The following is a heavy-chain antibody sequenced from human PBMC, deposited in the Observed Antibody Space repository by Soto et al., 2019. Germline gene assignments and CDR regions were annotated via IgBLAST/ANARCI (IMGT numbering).Heavy chain of an antibody. Sequence: QVQLVQSGAEVKKPGASVKVSCKASGYTFTSYGINWVRQAPGQGLEWMGWISAYNGNTHYAQKLQGRVNMTTDPSKVTGYMELRSLITEEPALYYRTRVKSGYGFAYWGQGNLVTRPS. CDR1: GYTFTSYG. CDR2: ISAYNGNT. V-gene: IGHV1-18*01. J-gene: IGHJ4*02. CDR3: TRVKSGYGFAY. D-gene: IGHD5-12*01.